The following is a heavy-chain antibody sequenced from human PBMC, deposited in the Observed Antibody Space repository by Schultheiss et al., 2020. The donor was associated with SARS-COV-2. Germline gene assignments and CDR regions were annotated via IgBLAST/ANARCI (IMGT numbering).Heavy chain of an antibody. CDR3: AREPRGHNWFDP. D-gene: IGHD3-10*01. V-gene: IGHV3-30*03. J-gene: IGHJ5*02. CDR2: ISYDGSNK. Sequence: GGSLRLSCAASGFTFSSYSMNWVRQAPGKGLEWVAVISYDGSNKYYADSVKGRFTISRDNSKNTLYLQMNSLRAEDTAVYYCAREPRGHNWFDPWGQGTLVTVSS. CDR1: GFTFSSYS.